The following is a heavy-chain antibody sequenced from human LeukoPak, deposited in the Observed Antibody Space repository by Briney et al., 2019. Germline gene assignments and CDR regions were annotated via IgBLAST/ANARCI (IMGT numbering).Heavy chain of an antibody. CDR2: IYYSGTT. D-gene: IGHD6-13*01. CDR3: ASYNKAAAVRHYFDY. CDR1: GDSINNYY. J-gene: IGHJ4*02. V-gene: IGHV4-59*01. Sequence: SETLSLTCTVSGDSINNYYWSWIRQPPGKGLEWIGYIYYSGTTNYNPSLKSRVSISVDTSKKQFSLKLSSVTAADTAVYYCASYNKAAAVRHYFDYWGQGTLVTVSS.